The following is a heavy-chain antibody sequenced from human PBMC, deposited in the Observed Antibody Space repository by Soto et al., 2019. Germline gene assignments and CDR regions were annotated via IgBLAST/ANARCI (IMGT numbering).Heavy chain of an antibody. D-gene: IGHD2-2*01. V-gene: IGHV3-30-3*01. CDR2: ISYDGSHK. Sequence: QVELVESGGDVVQPGMSLRLSCVATGFTFSSYAMHWVRQAPGKGLEWVAVISYDGSHKYYADSVQGRSTISRDNSDNALYLQMNILRCEDTAVYYCAREVVAPPYYYYGMYVWGQGTTVTVSS. J-gene: IGHJ6*02. CDR3: AREVVAPPYYYYGMYV. CDR1: GFTFSSYA.